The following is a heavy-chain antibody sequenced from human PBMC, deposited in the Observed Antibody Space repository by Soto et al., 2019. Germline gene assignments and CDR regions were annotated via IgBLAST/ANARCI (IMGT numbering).Heavy chain of an antibody. CDR1: GFFTFSRSW. CDR3: VRPYARYDSTAY. V-gene: IGHV3-7*04. CDR2: IKEDGSEK. Sequence: EVQLVESGGGSVQPGGSLRLSCVASGFFTFSRSWMSWVRQVPGQGLEWVANIKEDGSEKYYVDSVKGRFTISRDNAKTSVYLQMNSLRVEDTDVYYCVRPYARYDSTAYWGQGTLVTVSS. J-gene: IGHJ4*02. D-gene: IGHD3-22*01.